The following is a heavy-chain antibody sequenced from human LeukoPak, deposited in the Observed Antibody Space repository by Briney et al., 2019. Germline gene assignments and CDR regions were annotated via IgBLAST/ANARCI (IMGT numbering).Heavy chain of an antibody. J-gene: IGHJ4*02. V-gene: IGHV5-51*01. CDR1: EYSFPNYC. CDR2: IYPGDSDT. CDR3: ARGGGVNPVDY. D-gene: IGHD3-16*01. Sequence: GESLKISCKHSEYSFPNYCIGWVRQMPGKGLEWLGMIYPGDSDTRYSPSLQGQVTMSADKSISTAYLQWSSLKASDTAMYYCARGGGVNPVDYWGQGTLVTVSS.